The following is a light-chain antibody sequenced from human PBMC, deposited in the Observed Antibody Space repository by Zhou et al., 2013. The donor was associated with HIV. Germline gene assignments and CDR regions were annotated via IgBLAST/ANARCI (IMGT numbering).Light chain of an antibody. CDR2: SAS. V-gene: IGKV1-17*01. CDR3: LQHNNYASWT. Sequence: DIQMTQSPSSLSASVGDRVTITCRASQGIRNDLGWYQQKPGKAPKRLIYSASSLQSGVPSRFSGSGSGTEFTLTISSLHLEDFATYFCLQHNNYASWTFGQGTTVEIK. CDR1: QGIRND. J-gene: IGKJ1*01.